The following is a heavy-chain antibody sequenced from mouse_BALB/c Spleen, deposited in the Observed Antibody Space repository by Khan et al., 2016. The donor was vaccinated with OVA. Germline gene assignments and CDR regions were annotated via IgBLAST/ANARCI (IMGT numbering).Heavy chain of an antibody. Sequence: QVQLQQPGAELVKPGASVKLSCKASGYTFTSYYLYWVKQRPGQGLEWIGGINPSNGGTNFNEKFKNRATLTIDNSSSTAYMKLSSLTAEDSAVYYCTRSGYGGFAYWGQGTLVTVSA. CDR3: TRSGYGGFAY. CDR1: GYTFTSYY. J-gene: IGHJ3*01. CDR2: INPSNGGT. D-gene: IGHD3-1*01. V-gene: IGHV1S81*02.